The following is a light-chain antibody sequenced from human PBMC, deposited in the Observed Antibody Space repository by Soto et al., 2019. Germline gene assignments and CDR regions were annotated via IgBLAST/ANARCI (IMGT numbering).Light chain of an antibody. CDR2: DVR. Sequence: QSVLTQPASVSGSPGQSITISCTGTSSDVGGYNYVSWYQQHPGKAPKLMIYDVRKRPAGVSNRFSGSKSGNTAFLTISGRPAEDAADYYCSSYTSRSGRVFGTGTKLTVL. V-gene: IGLV2-14*01. CDR1: SSDVGGYNY. J-gene: IGLJ1*01. CDR3: SSYTSRSGRV.